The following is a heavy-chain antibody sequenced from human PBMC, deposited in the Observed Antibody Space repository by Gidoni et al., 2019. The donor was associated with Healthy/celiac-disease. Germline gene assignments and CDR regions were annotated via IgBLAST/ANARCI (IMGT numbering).Heavy chain of an antibody. CDR1: GGSISSSSYY. Sequence: HLQLQESGPGLLKPSETLSLTCTVSGGSISSSSYYWGWIRQPPGKGLEWIGSIYYSGSTYYNPSLKSRVTISVDTSKNQFSLKLSSVTAADTAVYYCARHLGHYDFWSGYRGDPDAFDIWGQGTMVTVSS. CDR2: IYYSGST. J-gene: IGHJ3*02. V-gene: IGHV4-39*01. CDR3: ARHLGHYDFWSGYRGDPDAFDI. D-gene: IGHD3-3*01.